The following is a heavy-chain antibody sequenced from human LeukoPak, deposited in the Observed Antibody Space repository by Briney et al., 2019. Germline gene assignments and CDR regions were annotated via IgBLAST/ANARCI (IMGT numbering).Heavy chain of an antibody. V-gene: IGHV3-30*03. CDR2: ISYDGSHK. Sequence: PGGTLRLSCAASGFTFSSYGMSWVRQAPGKGLEWVALISYDGSHKYYAGSVKGRLTISTDISKNTLYLQMNSLRAEDTAVYYCARARIQLSNYYYYYYMDVWGKGTTVTVSS. J-gene: IGHJ6*03. D-gene: IGHD5-18*01. CDR1: GFTFSSYG. CDR3: ARARIQLSNYYYYYYMDV.